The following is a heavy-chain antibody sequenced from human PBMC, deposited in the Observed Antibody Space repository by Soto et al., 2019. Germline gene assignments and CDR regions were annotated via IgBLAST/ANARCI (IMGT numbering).Heavy chain of an antibody. D-gene: IGHD3-9*01. CDR2: IWYDGSNK. V-gene: IGHV3-33*01. CDR1: GFTFSSYG. Sequence: GGSLRLSCAASGFTFSSYGMHWVRQAPGKGLEWVAVIWYDGSNKYYADSVKGRFTISRDNSKNTLYLQMNSLRAEDTAVYYCARDCLYYDILTGYCDAFDIWGQGTMVTVSS. J-gene: IGHJ3*02. CDR3: ARDCLYYDILTGYCDAFDI.